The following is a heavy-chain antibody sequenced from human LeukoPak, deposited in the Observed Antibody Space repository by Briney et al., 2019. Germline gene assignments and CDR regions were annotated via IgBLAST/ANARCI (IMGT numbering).Heavy chain of an antibody. D-gene: IGHD6-13*01. V-gene: IGHV1-18*01. Sequence: ASVNVSCKASGYTFTSYGISWVRQAPGLGLEWMGWISAYNGNTNYAQKLQGRVTMTTDTSTSTAYMELRSLRSDDTAVYYCARDGARYSSSFYWFDPWGQGTLVTVSS. CDR2: ISAYNGNT. J-gene: IGHJ5*02. CDR3: ARDGARYSSSFYWFDP. CDR1: GYTFTSYG.